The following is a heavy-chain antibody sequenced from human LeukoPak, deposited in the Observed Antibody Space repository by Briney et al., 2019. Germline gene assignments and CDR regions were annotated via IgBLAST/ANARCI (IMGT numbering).Heavy chain of an antibody. J-gene: IGHJ3*02. Sequence: TLSLTCTVSGGSISSGGYCWSWGRHHAGECLGWIGSNYYSASTYYNPPLKSRVTISVDTSKNQFSLKLRSVTAADTAVYYCARYGGSYGSGSYYLAAFDIWGQGTMVTVSS. D-gene: IGHD3-10*01. CDR1: GGSISSGGYC. V-gene: IGHV4-31*03. CDR3: ARYGGSYGSGSYYLAAFDI. CDR2: NYYSAST.